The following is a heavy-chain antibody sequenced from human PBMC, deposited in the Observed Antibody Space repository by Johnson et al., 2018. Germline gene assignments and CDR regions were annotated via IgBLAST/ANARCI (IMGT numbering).Heavy chain of an antibody. CDR2: IKKDGSEK. J-gene: IGHJ3*01. CDR1: GFTFSTYW. D-gene: IGHD3-22*01. CDR3: ARFRGGPYYDSSDACEL. V-gene: IGHV3-7*01. Sequence: VQLVESGGGLVQPGGSLTLSCAASGFTFSTYWMSWVRQAPGKGLEWVANIKKDGSEKYYVGSVKGRFTISRNNAKPSLYLQRNSLRAEEPAVYYCARFRGGPYYDSSDACELWGQGTMVTVSS.